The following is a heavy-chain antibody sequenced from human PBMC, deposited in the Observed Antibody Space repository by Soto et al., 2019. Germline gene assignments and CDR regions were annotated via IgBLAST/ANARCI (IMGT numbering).Heavy chain of an antibody. Sequence: QVQLQESGPGLVKPSQTLSLTCTVSGGSISSGDYYWSWVRQHPGKGLEWIGYRSYSGSTYYNPSHKSRVTIVVDPSKNQFSLRLSSVTGADTAVYYCAREGGLAYCRCDCLYNWFDPWGQGTLVSVSS. J-gene: IGHJ5*02. CDR1: GGSISSGDYY. V-gene: IGHV4-30-4*01. CDR2: RSYSGST. CDR3: AREGGLAYCRCDCLYNWFDP. D-gene: IGHD2-21*02.